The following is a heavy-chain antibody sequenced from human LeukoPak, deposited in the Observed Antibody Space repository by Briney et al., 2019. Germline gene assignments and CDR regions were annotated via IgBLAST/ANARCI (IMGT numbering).Heavy chain of an antibody. J-gene: IGHJ4*02. Sequence: SVKVSCKASGGTFSSYAISWVRQAPGQGLEWMGRIIPIFGTANYAQKFQGRVTITTDESTSTAYMELSSLRSEDTAVYYCARPVLKGYDNCGYWGQGTLVTVSS. CDR1: GGTFSSYA. CDR2: IIPIFGTA. V-gene: IGHV1-69*05. CDR3: ARPVLKGYDNCGY. D-gene: IGHD1-20*01.